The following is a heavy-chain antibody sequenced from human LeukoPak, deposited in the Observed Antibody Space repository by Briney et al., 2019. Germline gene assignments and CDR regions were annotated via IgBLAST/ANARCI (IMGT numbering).Heavy chain of an antibody. CDR1: GGSISNYY. D-gene: IGHD3-9*01. CDR3: ARLPRSFDSKGAFDI. CDR2: VYYSGTT. V-gene: IGHV4-59*08. Sequence: PSETLSLTCTVSGGSISNYYWNWIRQPPGKGLEWIGYVYYSGTTNYNPSLLSRVTVSVDTSKNQFSLKLRSVTAADTAVYYCARLPRSFDSKGAFDIWGQGTMVTVSS. J-gene: IGHJ3*02.